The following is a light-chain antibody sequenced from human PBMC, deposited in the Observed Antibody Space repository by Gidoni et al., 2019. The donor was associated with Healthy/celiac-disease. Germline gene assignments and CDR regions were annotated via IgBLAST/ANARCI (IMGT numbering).Light chain of an antibody. CDR2: GAS. J-gene: IGKJ4*01. CDR3: QQYGSSPLT. CDR1: QSVSSSY. Sequence: EIVLTKSPGTLPLSPGERATLSCMASQSVSSSYLAWYQQKPGQAPRLLIYGASSRATGIPDRFSGSGSGTDFTLTISRLEPEDFAVYYCQQYGSSPLTFGGGTKVEIK. V-gene: IGKV3-20*01.